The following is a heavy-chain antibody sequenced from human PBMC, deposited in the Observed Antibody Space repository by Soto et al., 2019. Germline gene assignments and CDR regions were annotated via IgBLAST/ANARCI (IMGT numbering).Heavy chain of an antibody. CDR2: IWYDGSNK. D-gene: IGHD2-2*01. J-gene: IGHJ4*02. Sequence: GGSLRLSCAASGFTFSSYGMHWVRQAPGKGLEWVAVIWYDGSNKYYADSVKGRFTISRDNSKNTLYLQMNSLRAEDTAVYYCARDSHCSSTSCYALFGFDDWGQGTLVTVSS. CDR3: ARDSHCSSTSCYALFGFDD. CDR1: GFTFSSYG. V-gene: IGHV3-33*01.